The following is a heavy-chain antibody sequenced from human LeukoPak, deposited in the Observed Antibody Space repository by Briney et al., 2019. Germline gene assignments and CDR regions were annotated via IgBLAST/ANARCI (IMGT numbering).Heavy chain of an antibody. Sequence: PGGSLRLSCAASGFTLSSNYMSWVRQAPGKGLEWVSVIYSGGSTYYADSVKRRFTISRDNSKNTLYLQMNSLRAEDTAVYYCARSGGGVVVVLDYWGQGTLVTVSS. CDR2: IYSGGST. CDR1: GFTLSSNY. CDR3: ARSGGGVVVVLDY. J-gene: IGHJ4*02. V-gene: IGHV3-66*01. D-gene: IGHD2-15*01.